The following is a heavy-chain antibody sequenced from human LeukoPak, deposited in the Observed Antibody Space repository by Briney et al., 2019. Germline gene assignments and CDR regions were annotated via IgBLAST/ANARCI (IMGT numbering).Heavy chain of an antibody. CDR2: MNPNSGNT. D-gene: IGHD2-2*01. V-gene: IGHV1-8*03. J-gene: IGHJ5*02. CDR3: ATYCSSTSCPYNWFDP. CDR1: GYTFTSYD. Sequence: ASVKVSCKASGYTFTSYDINWVRQATGQGLEWMGWMNPNSGNTGYAQKFQGRVTITRNTSISTAYMELSSLRSVDTAVYYCATYCSSTSCPYNWFDPWGQGTLVTVS.